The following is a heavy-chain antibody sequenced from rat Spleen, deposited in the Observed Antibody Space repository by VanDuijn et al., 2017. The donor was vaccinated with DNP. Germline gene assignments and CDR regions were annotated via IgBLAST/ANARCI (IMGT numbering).Heavy chain of an antibody. CDR3: IRWNSGHFDY. J-gene: IGHJ2*01. V-gene: IGHV5-7*01. D-gene: IGHD4-3*01. CDR2: ITYDGGGT. Sequence: EVQLVESGGGLVPPGRSLKLSCAASGFTFSDYDMAWVRQTPKKGLEWVATITYDGGGTYYRDSVKGRFTISRDNAKSTLYLQMNSLRSEDMATYYCIRWNSGHFDYWGQGVMVTVSS. CDR1: GFTFSDYD.